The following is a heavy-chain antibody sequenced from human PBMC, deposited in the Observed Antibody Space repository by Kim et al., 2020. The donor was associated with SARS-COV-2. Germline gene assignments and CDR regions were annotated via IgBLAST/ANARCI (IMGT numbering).Heavy chain of an antibody. CDR2: ISSNTMYT. V-gene: IGHV3-11*03. D-gene: IGHD3-22*01. Sequence: GGSLRLSCAASGFTFSDYYMSWIRQAPGKGLEWVSYISSNTMYTNYADSVKGRFTISRDNAKNSLYLQMNSLRAEDTAVYYCARSGTRDSSDLWGRGTLV. CDR1: GFTFSDYY. CDR3: ARSGTRDSSDL. J-gene: IGHJ2*01.